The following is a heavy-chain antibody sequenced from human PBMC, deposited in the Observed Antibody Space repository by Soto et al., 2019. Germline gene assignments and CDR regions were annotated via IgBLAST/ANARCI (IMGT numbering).Heavy chain of an antibody. J-gene: IGHJ4*02. CDR1: GGSISSINYY. CDR3: ARGLYGSGSYFDY. CDR2: IYYSGST. Sequence: QLQLQESGPGLVKPSETLSLTCTVSGGSISSINYYWGWIRQPPGKGLEWIGSIYYSGSTYYNPSLKSRVTISEDTSKNQFSLKLSSVTAADTAVYYCARGLYGSGSYFDYWGQGTLVTVSS. D-gene: IGHD3-10*01. V-gene: IGHV4-39*01.